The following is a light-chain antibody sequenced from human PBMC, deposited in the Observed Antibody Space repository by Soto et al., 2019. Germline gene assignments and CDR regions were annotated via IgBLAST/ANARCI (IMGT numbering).Light chain of an antibody. V-gene: IGKV3-20*01. J-gene: IGKJ3*01. CDR2: DAS. CDR1: QSVSSSS. CDR3: QQYDNSPFT. Sequence: EIVLTQSPGTLSLSPGERATLSCRASQSVSSSSLAWYQQKPGQAPRLLIYDASSRATGIPDRFSGSGSGTDFTLTISRLEPEDFAVYYCQQYDNSPFTFGPGTRVDIK.